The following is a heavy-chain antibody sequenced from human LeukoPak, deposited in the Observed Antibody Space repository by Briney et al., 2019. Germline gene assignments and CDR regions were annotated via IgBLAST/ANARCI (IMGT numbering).Heavy chain of an antibody. CDR3: TVYDLWSRGIDY. CDR2: IKSKTDGGTT. CDR1: GFTFSNAW. D-gene: IGHD3-3*01. V-gene: IGHV3-15*01. Sequence: PGGSLRLSCAASGFTFSNAWMSWVRQAPGKGGEWVGRIKSKTDGGTTDYAAPVKGRFTISRDDSKNTLYLQMNSLKTEDTAVYYCTVYDLWSRGIDYWGQGTLVTVSS. J-gene: IGHJ4*02.